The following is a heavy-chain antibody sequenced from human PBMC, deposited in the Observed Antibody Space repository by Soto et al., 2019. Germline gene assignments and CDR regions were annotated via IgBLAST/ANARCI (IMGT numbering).Heavy chain of an antibody. CDR3: ATDLFPDYADAWVTFRPADY. D-gene: IGHD3-16*02. CDR2: FDAEDGAA. Sequence: GASVKVSCKVSGDTLTGLSMHWVRQAPGKGLEWMGVFDAEDGAASYAQNFQGRVTMTVDTSTDTAYMEVTSLRSEDTAVYYCATDLFPDYADAWVTFRPADYWGQGTQVTVSS. V-gene: IGHV1-24*01. J-gene: IGHJ4*02. CDR1: GDTLTGLS.